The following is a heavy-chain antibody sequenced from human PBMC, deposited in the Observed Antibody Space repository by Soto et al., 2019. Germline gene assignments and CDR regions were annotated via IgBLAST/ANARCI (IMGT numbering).Heavy chain of an antibody. J-gene: IGHJ5*02. V-gene: IGHV3-48*03. CDR3: AREIRIAARFDP. Sequence: GGSLRLSCAASGFTFGSYEMNWVRQAPGKGLEWVSYISSSGSTIYYADSVKGRFTISRDNAKNSLYLQMNSLRAEDTAVYYCAREIRIAARFDPWGQGTLVTVSS. CDR2: ISSSGSTI. D-gene: IGHD6-6*01. CDR1: GFTFGSYE.